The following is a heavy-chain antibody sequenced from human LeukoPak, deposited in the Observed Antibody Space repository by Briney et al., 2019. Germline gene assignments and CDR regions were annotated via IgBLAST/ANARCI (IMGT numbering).Heavy chain of an antibody. V-gene: IGHV3-72*01. J-gene: IGHJ4*02. D-gene: IGHD6-6*01. CDR2: TRNKANSYTT. Sequence: GGSRRLSCAASGFPFSDHYMDWVRQAPGKGLEWVARTRNKANSYTTEYAASVKGRFTISRDDSKNSLYLQMNSLKTEDTAVYYCARVGSSSSGNYFDYWGQGTLVTVSS. CDR3: ARVGSSSSGNYFDY. CDR1: GFPFSDHY.